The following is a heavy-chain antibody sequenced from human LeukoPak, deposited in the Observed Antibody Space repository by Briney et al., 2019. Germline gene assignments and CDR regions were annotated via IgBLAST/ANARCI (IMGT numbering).Heavy chain of an antibody. CDR1: GYTFTGYH. D-gene: IGHD1-26*01. J-gene: IGHJ5*02. CDR3: ARVGATYSGDP. V-gene: IGHV1-2*02. CDR2: INPNSGGT. Sequence: EASVKVSCKASGYTFTGYHIHWVRQAPGQGLEWMGWINPNSGGTNYAQKFQGRITMTRDTSISTAYMELSRLRSDDTAVYYCARVGATYSGDPWGQGTLVTVSS.